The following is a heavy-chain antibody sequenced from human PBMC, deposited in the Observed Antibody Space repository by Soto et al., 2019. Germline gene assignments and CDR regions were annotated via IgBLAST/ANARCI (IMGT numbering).Heavy chain of an antibody. J-gene: IGHJ6*02. CDR3: ARDPSYYGMDV. CDR1: GYTFTSYA. Sequence: GASVKVSCKASGYTFTSYAMNWVRQAPGQRLEWMRWINAGNGNTKYSQKFQGRVTITRDTSASTAYMELSSLRSEDTAVYYCARDPSYYGMDVWGQGTTVTVSS. CDR2: INAGNGNT. V-gene: IGHV1-3*01.